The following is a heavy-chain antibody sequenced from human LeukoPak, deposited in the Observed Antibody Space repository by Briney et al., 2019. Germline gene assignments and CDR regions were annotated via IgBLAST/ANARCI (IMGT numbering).Heavy chain of an antibody. V-gene: IGHV4-31*02. J-gene: IGHJ5*02. CDR2: IYYSGST. CDR3: ARVPPGPYWFDP. Sequence: TWVRQAPGKGLEWIGYIYYSGSTYYNPSLKSRVTISVDTSKNQFSLKLSSVTAADTAVYYCARVPPGPYWFDPWGQGTLVTVSS.